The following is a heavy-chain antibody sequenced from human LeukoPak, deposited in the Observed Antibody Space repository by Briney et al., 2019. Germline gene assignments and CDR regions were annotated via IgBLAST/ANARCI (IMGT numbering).Heavy chain of an antibody. CDR2: ISSSGSTI. J-gene: IGHJ4*02. Sequence: GGSLRLSCAASRFTFSSYEMNWVRQAPGKGLEWVSYISSSGSTIYYADSVKVRFTISRDNAKNSLYLQMNSLRAEDTAVYYCARGFTSGSSNLDYWGQGTLVTVSS. CDR1: RFTFSSYE. V-gene: IGHV3-48*03. D-gene: IGHD1-26*01. CDR3: ARGFTSGSSNLDY.